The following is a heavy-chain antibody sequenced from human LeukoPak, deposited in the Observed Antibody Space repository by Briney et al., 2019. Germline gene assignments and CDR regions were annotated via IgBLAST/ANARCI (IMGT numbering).Heavy chain of an antibody. V-gene: IGHV1-46*01. Sequence: ASVKVSCKASGDTFTSYDMHWVRQAPGQGLEWMGIINPSVGSTSYAQKFQGRVTITRDTSTSTVYMELSSLRSEDTAVYYSARDQLGRGTFDYWGQGTLVTASS. CDR2: INPSVGST. CDR1: GDTFTSYD. D-gene: IGHD3-10*01. CDR3: ARDQLGRGTFDY. J-gene: IGHJ4*02.